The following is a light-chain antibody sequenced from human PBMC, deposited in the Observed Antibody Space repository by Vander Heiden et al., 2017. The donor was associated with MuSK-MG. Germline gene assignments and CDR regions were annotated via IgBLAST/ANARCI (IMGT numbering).Light chain of an antibody. V-gene: IGKV1D-8*01. CDR2: AAS. Sequence: VIWTTQSPSLLPASTGDRVTISCRMSQSISSYLAWYQQKPGKAPELLIYAASALQSGVPSRFSGSGSGADLTRTISSLQSEDFATYYCRQYYSLAYTLGQGTKLEIK. CDR3: RQYYSLAYT. CDR1: QSISSY. J-gene: IGKJ2*01.